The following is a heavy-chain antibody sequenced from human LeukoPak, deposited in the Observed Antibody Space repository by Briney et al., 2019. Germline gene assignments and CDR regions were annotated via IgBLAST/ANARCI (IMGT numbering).Heavy chain of an antibody. V-gene: IGHV3-21*06. J-gene: IGHJ3*02. CDR1: GFTFNTYT. Sequence: GGSLRLSCAASGFTFNTYTMNWVRQAPGKGLEWVSSISSSSSYIYYADSLKGRFTTSRDNAKNSLYLQMNSLRAEDTAVYYCASPYCSSTSCYAFDIWGQGTMVTVSS. D-gene: IGHD2-2*01. CDR3: ASPYCSSTSCYAFDI. CDR2: ISSSSSYI.